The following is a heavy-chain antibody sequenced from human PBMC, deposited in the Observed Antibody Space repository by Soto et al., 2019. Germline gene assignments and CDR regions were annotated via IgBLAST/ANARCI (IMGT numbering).Heavy chain of an antibody. CDR3: ARDFLPYQMLSSFDP. Sequence: QVQLQESGPGLVKPSETLSLTCTVSGASLDYYYWTWVRQPPGRGPEWIGYVYYTGTTKYNPSLSSRVTISVDTSRNQFSLKLSSVTAADTAVYYCARDFLPYQMLSSFDPWGRGTLVIVSS. V-gene: IGHV4-59*01. J-gene: IGHJ5*02. D-gene: IGHD2-2*01. CDR1: GASLDYYY. CDR2: VYYTGTT.